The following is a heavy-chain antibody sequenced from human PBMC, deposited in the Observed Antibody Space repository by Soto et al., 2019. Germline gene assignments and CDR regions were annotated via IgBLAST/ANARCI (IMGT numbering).Heavy chain of an antibody. Sequence: GESLRLSCAAPGFTFSSDAMNWIRQAPGEGLEWVSDISVSGGGTYNADSVKGRYTIFRDNSKNALYLQMNSLRSEGTAVYYCANGNMYLYHYWGQGTLVTVSS. CDR2: ISVSGGGT. J-gene: IGHJ4*02. D-gene: IGHD1-1*01. CDR3: ANGNMYLYHY. CDR1: GFTFSSDA. V-gene: IGHV3-23*01.